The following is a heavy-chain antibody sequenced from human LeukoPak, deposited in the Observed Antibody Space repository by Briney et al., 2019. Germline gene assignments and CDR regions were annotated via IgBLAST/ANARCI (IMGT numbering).Heavy chain of an antibody. CDR1: GLTFGNYA. CDR3: AKGAGTSEYYFDY. V-gene: IGHV3-23*01. J-gene: IGHJ4*02. CDR2: ISGSGGST. D-gene: IGHD1-7*01. Sequence: GGSLRLACAASGLTFGNYAMSWVRQAPGKGLEWVSAISGSGGSTYQAGSVRGRFTISRNNSKNTLYLQMNSLGAEDTAVYYCAKGAGTSEYYFDYWGQGTLVTVSS.